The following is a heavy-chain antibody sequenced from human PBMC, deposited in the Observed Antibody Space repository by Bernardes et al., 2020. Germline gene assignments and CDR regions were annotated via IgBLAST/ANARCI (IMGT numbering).Heavy chain of an antibody. V-gene: IGHV3-48*02. D-gene: IGHD2-2*01. CDR3: ARDGDIVVVPAAINDY. J-gene: IGHJ4*02. CDR2: ISSSSSTI. CDR1: GFTFSSYS. Sequence: GGSLRLSCAASGFTFSSYSMNWVRQAPGKGLEWVSYISSSSSTIYYADSVKGRFTISRDNAKNSLYLQMNSLRDEDTAVYYCARDGDIVVVPAAINDYWGQGTLVTVSS.